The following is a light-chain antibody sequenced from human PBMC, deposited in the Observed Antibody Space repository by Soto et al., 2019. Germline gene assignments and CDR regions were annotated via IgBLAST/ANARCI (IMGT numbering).Light chain of an antibody. Sequence: QSALTQPASVSGSPGQSITISCTGTSSDVGSYNLVSWCQQHPGKAPKLMIYEGSKRPSGVSNRFSGSKSGNTASLTISGLQAEEEPDSSRCSYAGSSTHVFGTGTKVTVL. CDR3: CSYAGSSTHV. V-gene: IGLV2-23*01. CDR1: SSDVGSYNL. CDR2: EGS. J-gene: IGLJ1*01.